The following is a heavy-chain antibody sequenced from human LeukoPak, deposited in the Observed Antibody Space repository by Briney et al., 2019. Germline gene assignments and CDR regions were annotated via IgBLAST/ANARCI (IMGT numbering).Heavy chain of an antibody. D-gene: IGHD6-19*01. Sequence: GGSLRLSCAASGFTFSRYWMSWVRQAPGKGLEWVANIKEDGSEKYSVDSVKGRFTISRDNAKNSLYLQMNSLRAEDTAVYYCASMSRSSGWYVGGQRTLVTVSS. CDR2: IKEDGSEK. V-gene: IGHV3-7*02. J-gene: IGHJ4*02. CDR1: GFTFSRYW. CDR3: ASMSRSSGWYV.